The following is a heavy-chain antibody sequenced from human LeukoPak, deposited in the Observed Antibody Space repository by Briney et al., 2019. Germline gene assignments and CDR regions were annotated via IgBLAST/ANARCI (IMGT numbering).Heavy chain of an antibody. CDR1: GFTFYNYA. V-gene: IGHV3-23*01. CDR2: ITGSGTDT. D-gene: IGHD6-6*01. CDR3: AKGSSSSRPYYFDY. J-gene: IGHJ4*02. Sequence: PGGSLRLSCAASGFTFYNYAMSWVRQAPGKGLEWVSAITGSGTDTFHADSVKGRFTISRDNSESTLYLQMNSLRAEDTATYHCAKGSSSSRPYYFDYWGQGTLVTVSS.